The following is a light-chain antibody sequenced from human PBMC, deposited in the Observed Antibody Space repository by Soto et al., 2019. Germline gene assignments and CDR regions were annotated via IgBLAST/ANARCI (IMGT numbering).Light chain of an antibody. Sequence: EIVLTQSPGTLSLSPGERATLSCRASQSVSSSYLAWYQQKPGQAPRLLIYGASSRATGIPDRFSGSGSGTDFTLTISSLEPEAFAVYYCQQYGSSLFTFGRGTKVDIK. CDR2: GAS. CDR1: QSVSSSY. CDR3: QQYGSSLFT. V-gene: IGKV3-20*01. J-gene: IGKJ3*01.